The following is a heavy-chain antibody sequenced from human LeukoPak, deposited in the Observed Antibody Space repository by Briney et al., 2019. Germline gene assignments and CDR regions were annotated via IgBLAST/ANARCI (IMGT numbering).Heavy chain of an antibody. D-gene: IGHD3-3*01. CDR3: AGGSGFLITS. Sequence: GGSLRLSCAASGFTFSTYWMTWVRQAPGKGLEWVANIKQDESTTYYVDSVKGRFTISRDNAKNSLYLQLNSLRAEDTAVYYCAGGSGFLITSWGQGTLVAVSA. CDR2: IKQDESTT. J-gene: IGHJ5*02. V-gene: IGHV3-7*04. CDR1: GFTFSTYW.